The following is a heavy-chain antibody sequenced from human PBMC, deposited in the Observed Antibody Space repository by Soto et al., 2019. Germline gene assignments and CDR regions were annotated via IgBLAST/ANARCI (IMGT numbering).Heavy chain of an antibody. CDR2: INPSGGST. V-gene: IGHV1-46*01. CDR1: GYTFTDYR. CDR3: ARERGA. D-gene: IGHD1-26*01. J-gene: IGHJ4*02. Sequence: QVQLVQSGAEVKEPGASVKVSCKASGYTFTDYRMHWVRQAPGQGLEWMGMINPSGGSTSYAQKFQGRVTMTRDTSTSTVCRELSRLRSEDTAVYYCARERGAWGQGTLVTVSS.